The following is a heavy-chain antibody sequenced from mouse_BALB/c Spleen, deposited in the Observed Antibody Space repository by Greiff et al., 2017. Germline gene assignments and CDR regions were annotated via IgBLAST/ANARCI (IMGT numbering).Heavy chain of an antibody. Sequence: EVQGVESGGGLVKPGGSLKLSCAASGFTFSSYAMSWVRQSPEKRLEWVAEISSGGSYTYYPDTVTGRFTISRDNAKNTLYLEMNSLQTDDTAMYYCARIYGNYDYYAMDYWGQGTSVTVSS. CDR2: ISSGGSYT. J-gene: IGHJ4*01. CDR3: ARIYGNYDYYAMDY. V-gene: IGHV5-9-4*01. CDR1: GFTFSSYA. D-gene: IGHD2-1*01.